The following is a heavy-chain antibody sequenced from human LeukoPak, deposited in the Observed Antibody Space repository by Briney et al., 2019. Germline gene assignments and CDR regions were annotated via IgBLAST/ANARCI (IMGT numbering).Heavy chain of an antibody. J-gene: IGHJ4*02. CDR1: GFTFSSYA. CDR2: IYHSGTT. CDR3: ARPPDYSDYGAAFTY. D-gene: IGHD4-11*01. Sequence: GSLRLSCAASGFTFSSYAMHWVRQAPGKGLEWIGSIYHSGTTYYNPSLKSRVTISVDTSKNQFSLRLSSVTAADTAVYYCARPPDYSDYGAAFTYWGQGTLVTVSS. V-gene: IGHV4-38-2*01.